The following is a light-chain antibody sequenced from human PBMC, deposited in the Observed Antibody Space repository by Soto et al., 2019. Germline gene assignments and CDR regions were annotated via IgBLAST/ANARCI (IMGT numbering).Light chain of an antibody. Sequence: QSALTQPASVSGSPGQSITISCTGTSTDVVRYNYVSWYQQHPGKAPKLMIYDVSNRPSGVSSRFSDSKSGITVSLTISGLQAEDEADYYCSSYTSDSTYVFGTGTKVTVL. V-gene: IGLV2-14*01. CDR1: STDVVRYNY. J-gene: IGLJ1*01. CDR2: DVS. CDR3: SSYTSDSTYV.